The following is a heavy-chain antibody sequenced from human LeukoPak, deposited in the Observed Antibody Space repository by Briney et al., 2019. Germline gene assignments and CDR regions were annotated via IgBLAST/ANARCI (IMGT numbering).Heavy chain of an antibody. CDR3: ARAYYHDSSGLYYFDY. CDR1: GFTFSSYD. D-gene: IGHD3-22*01. V-gene: IGHV3-13*01. CDR2: IGTAGDT. J-gene: IGHJ4*02. Sequence: PGGSLRLSCAASGFTFSSYDMHWVRQATGKGLEWVSAIGTAGDTYYPGSVKGRFTISRENAKNSLYLQMNSLRAGDTAVYYRARAYYHDSSGLYYFDYWGQGTLVTVSS.